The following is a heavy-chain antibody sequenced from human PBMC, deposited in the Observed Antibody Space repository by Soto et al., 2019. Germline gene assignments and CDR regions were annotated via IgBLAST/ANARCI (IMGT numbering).Heavy chain of an antibody. CDR1: GYSFTSYW. Sequence: GESLKISCKGSGYSFTSYWIGWVRQMPGKGLEWMGIIYPGDSDTRYSPSFQGQVTISADKSISTAYLQWSSLKASDTAMYYCARRPHEIDWLDLVNFDYWGQGTLVTVSS. D-gene: IGHD3-9*01. CDR3: ARRPHEIDWLDLVNFDY. CDR2: IYPGDSDT. J-gene: IGHJ4*02. V-gene: IGHV5-51*01.